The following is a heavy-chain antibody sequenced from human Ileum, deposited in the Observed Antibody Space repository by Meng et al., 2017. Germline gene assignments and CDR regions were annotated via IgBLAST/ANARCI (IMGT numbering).Heavy chain of an antibody. V-gene: IGHV2-5*02. CDR1: GFSVTTSGVG. CDR2: IYWDDDK. CDR3: AHRSSADKGDGGYFDY. J-gene: IGHJ4*02. D-gene: IGHD2-15*01. Sequence: QITLKESGPTLVKPPQTLTLPCTFSGFSVTTSGVGVGWIRQPPGKALEWLALIYWDDDKRYSPSLESRLTITKDTSKNQVVLTMTSMDPVDTATYYCAHRSSADKGDGGYFDYWGQGTLVTVSS.